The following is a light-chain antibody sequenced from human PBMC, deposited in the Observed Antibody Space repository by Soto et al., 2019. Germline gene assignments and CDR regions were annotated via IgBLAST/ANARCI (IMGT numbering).Light chain of an antibody. CDR2: AAS. Sequence: DIQMTQSPTSVSASVGDRVTITCRASQGIGTWLAWYQQKSGKAPKLLIYAASSLRSGVPSRFSGSGSGTDFTLTINSLQPEDFATYHCQQSNGFPRTFGQGTKVEI. J-gene: IGKJ1*01. V-gene: IGKV1-12*01. CDR3: QQSNGFPRT. CDR1: QGIGTW.